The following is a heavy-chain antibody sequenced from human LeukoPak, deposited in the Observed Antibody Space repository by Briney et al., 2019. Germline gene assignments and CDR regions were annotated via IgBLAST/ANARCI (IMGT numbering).Heavy chain of an antibody. V-gene: IGHV3-20*01. J-gene: IGHJ4*02. D-gene: IGHD5-18*01. Sequence: GGSLRLSCAASGFTFDDHGMNWVRQAPGKGLEWVSGINWNGGSTFYADSVKGRFTISRDNAKNALYLQMNSLTAEDTALYHCARDRSYGSFDYWGQGTLVTVSS. CDR1: GFTFDDHG. CDR3: ARDRSYGSFDY. CDR2: INWNGGST.